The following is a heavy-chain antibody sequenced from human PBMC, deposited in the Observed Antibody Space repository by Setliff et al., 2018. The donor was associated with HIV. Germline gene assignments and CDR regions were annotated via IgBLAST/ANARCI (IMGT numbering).Heavy chain of an antibody. J-gene: IGHJ4*02. D-gene: IGHD3-9*01. CDR2: IYVSWST. CDR3: ARSRRYFDWSLDY. V-gene: IGHV4-61*02. Sequence: PSETLSLTCTVSAGSTSSGNYYWSWIRQPAGKGLEWIGRIYVSWSTNYNPSLNSRVTMSVDTSKKQFSLKLSSVTAADAAVFYCARSRRYFDWSLDYWGQGTLVTVSS. CDR1: AGSTSSGNYY.